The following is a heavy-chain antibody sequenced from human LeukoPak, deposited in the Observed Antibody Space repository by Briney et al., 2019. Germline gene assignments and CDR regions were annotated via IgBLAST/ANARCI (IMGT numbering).Heavy chain of an antibody. V-gene: IGHV3-15*01. Sequence: GGSLRLSCAASGITFRNYWMSWIRQAPGKGLEWVARIKSKDDGETIDYNAPVKGRFTISRDDSKNTLYLEMNSLKNEDTAMYYCTVRSSIWSQGTLVTVSS. CDR2: IKSKDDGETI. J-gene: IGHJ4*02. CDR1: GITFRNYW. D-gene: IGHD6-13*01. CDR3: TVRSSI.